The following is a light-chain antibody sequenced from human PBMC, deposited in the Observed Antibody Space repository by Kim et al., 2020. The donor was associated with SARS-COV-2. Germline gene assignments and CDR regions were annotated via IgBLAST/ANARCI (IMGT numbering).Light chain of an antibody. CDR2: DAS. CDR1: QNVRSY. V-gene: IGKV3-11*01. CDR3: QQRSNWPLT. Sequence: LSPWERATLSCRASQNVRSYLAWYQQKPGQAPRLLIYDASNRATGIPARFSGSGSGTDFILTISSLEPEDFAVYYCQQRSNWPLTFGGGTKVDIK. J-gene: IGKJ4*01.